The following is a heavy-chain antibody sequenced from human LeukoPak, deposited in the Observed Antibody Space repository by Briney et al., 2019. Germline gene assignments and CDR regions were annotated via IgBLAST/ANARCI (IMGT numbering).Heavy chain of an antibody. J-gene: IGHJ4*02. CDR3: ARHSSGSYYAY. CDR1: GFTFSSSW. D-gene: IGHD3-10*01. V-gene: IGHV3-7*01. CDR2: IKQDGRAK. Sequence: PGGSLRLSCAASGFTFSSSWMSWVRQAPGKGLEWVAHIKQDGRAKYYLDSVKGRFTISRDNARNSLFLHLNSLRVEDTAMYYCARHSSGSYYAYWGQGTLVTVSS.